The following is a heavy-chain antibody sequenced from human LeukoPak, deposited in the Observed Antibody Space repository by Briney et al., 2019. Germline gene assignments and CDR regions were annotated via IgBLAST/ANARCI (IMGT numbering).Heavy chain of an antibody. Sequence: PSQTLSLTCTVSGGSISSGGYYWSWIRQHPGKGLEWIGYIYYSGSTYYNTSLKSRVTISVDTSKNQFSLKLSSVTAADTAVYYCARDKRYYGSGSTNYYYYYGMDVWGQGTTVTVSS. J-gene: IGHJ6*02. V-gene: IGHV4-31*03. D-gene: IGHD3-10*01. CDR1: GGSISSGGYY. CDR2: IYYSGST. CDR3: ARDKRYYGSGSTNYYYYYGMDV.